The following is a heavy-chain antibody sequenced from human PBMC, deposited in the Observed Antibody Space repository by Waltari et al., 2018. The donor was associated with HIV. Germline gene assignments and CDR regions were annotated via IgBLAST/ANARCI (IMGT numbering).Heavy chain of an antibody. V-gene: IGHV3-30*18. CDR1: GFIFNNFG. J-gene: IGHJ6*02. D-gene: IGHD1-1*01. CDR2: ISFDGTNK. Sequence: QVQLVESGGGVVQPGRSLRLSCAASGFIFNNFGMHWVRQAAGKGLEWVAVISFDGTNKYYADSVKGRFTVSRDKSKNTLFLQMNSLRAEDTALYYCAKDSAGATSYYYYVMDVWGQGTTVTVSS. CDR3: AKDSAGATSYYYYVMDV.